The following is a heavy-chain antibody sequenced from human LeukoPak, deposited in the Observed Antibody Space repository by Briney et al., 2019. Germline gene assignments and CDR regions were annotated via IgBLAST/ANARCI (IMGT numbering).Heavy chain of an antibody. V-gene: IGHV4-61*01. J-gene: IGHJ4*02. CDR3: ARDPRAGYSSGWSS. CDR1: GGSVSSGSYY. CDR2: IYYSGST. D-gene: IGHD6-19*01. Sequence: SETLSLTCTVSGGSVSSGSYYWSWIRQPPGKGLEWIGYIYYSGSTNYNPSLKSRVTIPVDTSKNQFSLKLSSVTAADTAVYYCARDPRAGYSSGWSSWGQGTLVTVSS.